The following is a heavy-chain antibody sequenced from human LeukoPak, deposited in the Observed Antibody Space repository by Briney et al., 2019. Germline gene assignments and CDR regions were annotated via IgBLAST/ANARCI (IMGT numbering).Heavy chain of an antibody. CDR1: GYTLTELS. D-gene: IGHD4-23*01. Sequence: ASVKVSCKVSGYTLTELSMHWVRQAPGKGLEWMGGLDPEDGETIYAQKFRGRVTMTEDTSTDTAYMELCSLRSDDTAVYYCARGSLLRFRRANYGGNSHFDYWGQGTLVTVSS. CDR2: LDPEDGET. CDR3: ARGSLLRFRRANYGGNSHFDY. V-gene: IGHV1-24*01. J-gene: IGHJ4*02.